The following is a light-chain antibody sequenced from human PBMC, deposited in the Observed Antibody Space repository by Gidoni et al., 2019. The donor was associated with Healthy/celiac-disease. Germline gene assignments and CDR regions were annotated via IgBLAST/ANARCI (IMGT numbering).Light chain of an antibody. CDR3: QQRSNFPRT. J-gene: IGKJ1*01. Sequence: EIVLTQSPATLSLSPGERATLSCRASQSVSSYLAWYQQKPGQAPRLLIYDASNRATGIPARFSGSGSGTDFTRTISSLEPEDFAVYYCQQRSNFPRTFGQGTKVEIK. CDR2: DAS. CDR1: QSVSSY. V-gene: IGKV3-11*01.